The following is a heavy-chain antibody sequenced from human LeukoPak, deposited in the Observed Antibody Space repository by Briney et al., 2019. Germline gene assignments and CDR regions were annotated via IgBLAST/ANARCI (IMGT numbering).Heavy chain of an antibody. V-gene: IGHV3-74*01. CDR2: INSDGTTT. J-gene: IGHJ4*02. CDR3: ARARYFDC. CDR1: GFTFSNYW. Sequence: GGSLRLSCAASGFTFSNYWIHWVRQAPGKGLVWVSIINSDGTTTNYADSVKGRFTISRDNAKNTLYLQMNSLRDEDTAVCYCARARYFDCWGQGTLVTVSS.